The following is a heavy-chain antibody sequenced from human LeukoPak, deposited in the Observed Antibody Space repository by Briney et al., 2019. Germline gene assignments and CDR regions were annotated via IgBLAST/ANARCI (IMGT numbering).Heavy chain of an antibody. V-gene: IGHV4-61*02. CDR3: ARGSIFSSWSSQFDY. Sequence: PSQTLSLTCTVSGGSISSGSYYWSRIRQPAGKGLEWIGRVYTRGSDSYNPSLKSRATMSLDTSKNQFSLQLRSLTAADTAVYYCARGSIFSSWSSQFDYWGQGTLVTVSS. J-gene: IGHJ4*02. D-gene: IGHD6-13*01. CDR2: VYTRGSD. CDR1: GGSISSGSYY.